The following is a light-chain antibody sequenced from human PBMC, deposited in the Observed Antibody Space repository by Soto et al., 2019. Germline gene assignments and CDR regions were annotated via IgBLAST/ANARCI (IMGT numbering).Light chain of an antibody. CDR3: GTWDSSLSGVV. Sequence: QAVVTQPPSVSAAPGQKVTISCSGSSSNIGSNYVSWYQQLPGTAPKLLIYENNKRPSGIPDRFSGSKSGTSATLGITGFQTGDEADYYCGTWDSSLSGVVFGGGTKLTVL. V-gene: IGLV1-51*02. CDR1: SSNIGSNY. J-gene: IGLJ2*01. CDR2: ENN.